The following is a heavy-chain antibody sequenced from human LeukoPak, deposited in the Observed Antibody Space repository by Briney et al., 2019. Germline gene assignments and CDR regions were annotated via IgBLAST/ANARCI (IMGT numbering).Heavy chain of an antibody. J-gene: IGHJ4*02. Sequence: GGSLRLSCAASGFTFTNYAMSWVRQAPGKGLEWVSTISGSGGSTYYADSVKGRFTISRDNSKNTLYLQMGSLRAEDTAVYYCARVAARVSLDYWGQGTLVTVSS. CDR3: ARVAARVSLDY. V-gene: IGHV3-23*01. D-gene: IGHD2-15*01. CDR2: ISGSGGST. CDR1: GFTFTNYA.